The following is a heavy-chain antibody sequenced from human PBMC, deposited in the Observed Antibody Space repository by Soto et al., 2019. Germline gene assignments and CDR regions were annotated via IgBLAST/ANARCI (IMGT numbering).Heavy chain of an antibody. CDR2: ISSSSSTI. Sequence: GGSLRLSCAASGFTFSSYNMNWVRQAPGKGLEWVSYISSSSSTIYYADSVKGRFTIPRDNAKNSLFLQMNSLRAEDTAVYYCARGLIGYYMDVWGKGTTVTVSS. J-gene: IGHJ6*03. V-gene: IGHV3-48*01. CDR3: ARGLIGYYMDV. D-gene: IGHD2-15*01. CDR1: GFTFSSYN.